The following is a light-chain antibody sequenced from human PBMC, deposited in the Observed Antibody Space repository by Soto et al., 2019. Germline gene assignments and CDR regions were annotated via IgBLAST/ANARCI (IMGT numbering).Light chain of an antibody. CDR1: QILVYSDGNTY. J-gene: IGKJ5*01. V-gene: IGKV2-30*01. CDR2: KIS. Sequence: VVMTQSPLSLPVTLGQPSSISCISGQILVYSDGNTYLTWFQQRPGQSPRRLIYKISDRDSGVPDRFSGSGSATDFTLKISRVEAEDVGVYYCMQGTHWPLTFGQGTRLEIK. CDR3: MQGTHWPLT.